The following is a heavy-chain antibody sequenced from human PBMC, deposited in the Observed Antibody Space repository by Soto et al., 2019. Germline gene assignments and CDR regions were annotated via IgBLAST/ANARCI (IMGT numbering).Heavy chain of an antibody. J-gene: IGHJ5*02. CDR2: IKRDGSST. CDR3: ARSDWFDP. CDR1: GFTFSTYW. V-gene: IGHV3-74*01. Sequence: EVQLVESGGGLVQPGGSLRLSCAASGFTFSTYWMHWVRQAPGKGLVWVSRIKRDGSSTTYADSVKGRFTISRDNAKNTLYLQMNSLRVEDTAVYYCARSDWFDPWGQGTLVTVSS.